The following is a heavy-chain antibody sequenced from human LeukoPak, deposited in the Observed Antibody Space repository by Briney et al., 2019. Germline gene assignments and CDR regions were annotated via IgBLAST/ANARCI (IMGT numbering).Heavy chain of an antibody. CDR2: INPNSGGT. Sequence: GSSVKVSCKASGGTFSSYAISWVRQAPGQGLEWMGWINPNSGGTNYAQKFQGRVTMTRDTSISTAYMELSRLRSDDTAVYYCASLPFVTGTTRWGQGTLVTVSS. J-gene: IGHJ4*02. D-gene: IGHD1-7*01. CDR3: ASLPFVTGTTR. CDR1: GGTFSSYA. V-gene: IGHV1-2*02.